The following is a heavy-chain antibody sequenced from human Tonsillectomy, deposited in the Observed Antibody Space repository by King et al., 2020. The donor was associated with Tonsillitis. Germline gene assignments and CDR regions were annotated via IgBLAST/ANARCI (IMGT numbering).Heavy chain of an antibody. CDR1: GFSFSGYA. D-gene: IGHD2-21*02. J-gene: IGHJ4*02. Sequence: VQLVESGGGLVQPGGSLRLSCAASGFSFSGYAMSWVRQAPGKGLEWVSGVSNSGGVTYYADSVKGRFTISRDNSKNTLYLQMNSRRAEDTALYYCAKAMVVTGLLDSWGQGTLVTVSS. CDR2: VSNSGGVT. CDR3: AKAMVVTGLLDS. V-gene: IGHV3-23*04.